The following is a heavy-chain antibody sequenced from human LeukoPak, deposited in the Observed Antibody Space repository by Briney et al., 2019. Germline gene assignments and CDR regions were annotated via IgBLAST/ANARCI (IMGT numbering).Heavy chain of an antibody. CDR3: ARTISGSYIY. J-gene: IGHJ4*02. D-gene: IGHD3-10*01. Sequence: GGSLRLSCAASGLSFSNYDLHWVRQPTGKGLEWVSAIGAGHDTYYSDSVRGRFTISRENGKNSLFLQMNSLRADDTAVYYCARTISGSYIYWGQGTLVTVSS. CDR1: GLSFSNYD. CDR2: IGAGHDT. V-gene: IGHV3-13*01.